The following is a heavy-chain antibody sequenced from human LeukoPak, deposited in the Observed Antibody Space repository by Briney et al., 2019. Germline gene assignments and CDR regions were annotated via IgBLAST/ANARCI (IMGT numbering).Heavy chain of an antibody. Sequence: TGGSLRLSCAASGFPFCSYALSWLRPAAGKGLHWVSGISGSGGSTFYAAAVQGRFSMFRNRAGNTVYLQMKSRRGQDPAGDFVAKGTTGDITLVDYWGQGTLGTVSS. CDR2: ISGSGGST. D-gene: IGHD7-27*01. CDR1: GFPFCSYA. CDR3: AKGTTGDITLVDY. J-gene: IGHJ4*02. V-gene: IGHV3-23*01.